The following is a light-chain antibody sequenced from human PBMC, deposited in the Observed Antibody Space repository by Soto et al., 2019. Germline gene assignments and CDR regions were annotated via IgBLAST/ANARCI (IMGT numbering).Light chain of an antibody. Sequence: EIVLTQSPATLSLSPGERATLSCRASQSVSSSYLAWYQQKPGQAPRLLIYGASSRATGIPDRFSGSGSGTDFTLTISRLEPEDFAVYYCQQYGSSRVFGQGTKVEIK. CDR2: GAS. CDR1: QSVSSSY. V-gene: IGKV3-20*01. J-gene: IGKJ1*01. CDR3: QQYGSSRV.